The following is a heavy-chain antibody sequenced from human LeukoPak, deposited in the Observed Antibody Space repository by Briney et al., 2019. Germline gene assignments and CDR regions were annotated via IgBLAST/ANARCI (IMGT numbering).Heavy chain of an antibody. CDR1: GGSISSYY. CDR3: ARAYYDFWSGYSYFNY. CDR2: IYYSGST. Sequence: PSETLSLTCTVSGGSISSYYWSWIRQRPGKGLEWIGYIYYSGSTNYNPSLKSRVTISVDTSKNQFSLKLSSVTAADTAVYYCARAYYDFWSGYSYFNYWGQGTLVTVSS. V-gene: IGHV4-59*01. D-gene: IGHD3-3*01. J-gene: IGHJ4*02.